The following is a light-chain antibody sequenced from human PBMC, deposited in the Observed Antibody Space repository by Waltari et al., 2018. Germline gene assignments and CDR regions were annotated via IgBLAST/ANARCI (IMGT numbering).Light chain of an antibody. V-gene: IGKV1-39*01. CDR1: QSIGSH. CDR3: QQSYSTPLT. CDR2: AAS. Sequence: DIQMTQSPSSLSASVGDRVTITRRASQSIGSHLNWYQQKPGKAPKLLIYAASSLQSGVPSRFSGSGSGTDFTLNISSLQPEDFATYYCQQSYSTPLTFGGGTKVEIK. J-gene: IGKJ4*01.